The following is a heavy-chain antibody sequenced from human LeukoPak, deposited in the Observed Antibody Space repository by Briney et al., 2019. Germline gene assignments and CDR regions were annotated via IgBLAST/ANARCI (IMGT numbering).Heavy chain of an antibody. D-gene: IGHD1-20*01. CDR1: GYTFSSYY. J-gene: IGHJ4*02. V-gene: IGHV1-2*02. CDR3: ARDLTGTAEDY. Sequence: ASVKVSLKASGYTFSSYYMHWVRQAPGQGLEWMGWINPNSGDTHYAQKFRDRVTMTKDTSISTAYMELSRLSSDDTAVYYCARDLTGTAEDYWGQGTLVTVSS. CDR2: INPNSGDT.